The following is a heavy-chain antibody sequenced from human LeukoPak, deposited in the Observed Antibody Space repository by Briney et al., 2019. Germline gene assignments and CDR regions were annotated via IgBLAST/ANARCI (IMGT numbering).Heavy chain of an antibody. Sequence: PGGSLRLSCAASGFTFSSYAMSWVRQAPGKGLEWVSSISSSSSYIYYADSVKGRFTISRDNAKNSLYLQMNSLRAEDTAVYYCARGKKAVAPRLYYMDVWGKGTTVTVSS. D-gene: IGHD6-19*01. J-gene: IGHJ6*03. CDR3: ARGKKAVAPRLYYMDV. CDR2: ISSSSSYI. V-gene: IGHV3-21*01. CDR1: GFTFSSYA.